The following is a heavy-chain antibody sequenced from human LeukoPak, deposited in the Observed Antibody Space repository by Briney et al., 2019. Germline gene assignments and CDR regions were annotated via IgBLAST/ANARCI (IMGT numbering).Heavy chain of an antibody. CDR3: ASGSYSSGWSNFDY. V-gene: IGHV3-23*01. D-gene: IGHD6-19*01. CDR2: ISGSGGST. J-gene: IGHJ4*02. Sequence: PGGSLRLSCAASGFTFSSYAMSWVRQAPGKGLEWVSAISGSGGSTYYADFVKGRFTISRDNSKNTLYLQMNSLRAEDTAVYYCASGSYSSGWSNFDYWGQGTLVTVSS. CDR1: GFTFSSYA.